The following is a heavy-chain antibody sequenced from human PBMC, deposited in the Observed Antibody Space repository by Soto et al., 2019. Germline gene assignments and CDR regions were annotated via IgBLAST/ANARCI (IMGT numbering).Heavy chain of an antibody. Sequence: ASVKVSCKASGYTFTSYYMHWVRQAPGQGLEWMGIINPSGGSTSYAEKFQGRVTMTRDTSTSTVYMELSRLISEDTAVYYCAKDFDYYYYAMDVWGQGTTVTVS. J-gene: IGHJ6*02. CDR1: GYTFTSYY. D-gene: IGHD3-3*01. CDR3: AKDFDYYYYAMDV. V-gene: IGHV1-46*01. CDR2: INPSGGST.